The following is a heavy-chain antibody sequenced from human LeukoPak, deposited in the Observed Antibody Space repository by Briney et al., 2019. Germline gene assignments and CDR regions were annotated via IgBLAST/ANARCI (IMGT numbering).Heavy chain of an antibody. V-gene: IGHV1-8*01. CDR2: INPNSGNT. CDR1: GYTFTSYD. J-gene: IGHJ6*03. CDR3: ARVPSSNWYFYYYYYYYMDV. D-gene: IGHD6-13*01. Sequence: ASVKVSCKASGYTFTSYDINWVRQATGQGLEWMGWINPNSGNTGNAQKFQGRVTMTRNTSISTAYMELRSMRFEDTAVYYCARVPSSNWYFYYYYYYYMDVWGKGTTVTVSS.